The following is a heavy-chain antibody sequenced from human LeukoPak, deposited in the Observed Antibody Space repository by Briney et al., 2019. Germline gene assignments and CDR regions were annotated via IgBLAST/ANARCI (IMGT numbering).Heavy chain of an antibody. CDR2: ISYDGSNK. V-gene: IGHV3-30-3*01. Sequence: PGGSLRLSCAASGFTFSSYAMHWVRQAPGKGLEWVAVISYDGSNKYYADSVKGRFIISRDNSKNTLYLQMNSLRAEDTAVYYCAREWVATLTFDYWGQGTLVTVSS. J-gene: IGHJ4*02. CDR1: GFTFSSYA. CDR3: AREWVATLTFDY. D-gene: IGHD5-12*01.